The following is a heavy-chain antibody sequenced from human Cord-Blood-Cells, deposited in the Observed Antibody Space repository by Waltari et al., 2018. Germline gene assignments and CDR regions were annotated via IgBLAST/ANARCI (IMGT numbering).Heavy chain of an antibody. Sequence: QMQLVQSGPEVKKPGTSVKVSCKASGFTFTSSAVQWVRQARGQRLEWIGWIVVGSGNTNYAQKFQERVTITRDMSTSTAYMELSSLRSEDTAVYYCARQLLQQLEDVWYFDLWGRGTLVTVSS. CDR1: GFTFTSSA. D-gene: IGHD6-13*01. CDR3: ARQLLQQLEDVWYFDL. V-gene: IGHV1-58*01. J-gene: IGHJ2*01. CDR2: IVVGSGNT.